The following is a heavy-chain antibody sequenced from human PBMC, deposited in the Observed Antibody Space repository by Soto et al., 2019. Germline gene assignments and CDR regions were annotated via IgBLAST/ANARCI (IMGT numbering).Heavy chain of an antibody. CDR3: ARRYGDPSSAAGFDY. J-gene: IGHJ4*02. CDR1: GYTFTNYG. CDR2: VSPYNGNR. V-gene: IGHV1-18*01. D-gene: IGHD2-21*02. Sequence: QVQLVQSGAEVKKSGASVKASCKASGYTFTNYGISWVRQAPGQGLEWMGWVSPYNGNRYYAQKFHGRLTLTTDTSTNTAFMELRSLSPGDTAIYCCARRYGDPSSAAGFDYWGQGTLVTVSS.